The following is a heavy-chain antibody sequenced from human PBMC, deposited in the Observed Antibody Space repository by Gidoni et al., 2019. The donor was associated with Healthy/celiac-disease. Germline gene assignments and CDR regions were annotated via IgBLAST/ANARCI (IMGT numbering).Heavy chain of an antibody. J-gene: IGHJ2*01. D-gene: IGHD3-10*01. CDR3: ARTTTYYYGSGRVGWYFDL. Sequence: QVTLKESGPVLVKPTETLTLTCTVSGFSLSNARLGVSWIRQPPGKALEWLAHIFSNDEKSYSTSLKSRLTISKDTSKSQVVLTMTNMDPVDTATYYCARTTTYYYGSGRVGWYFDLWGRGTLVTVSS. V-gene: IGHV2-26*01. CDR2: IFSNDEK. CDR1: GFSLSNARLG.